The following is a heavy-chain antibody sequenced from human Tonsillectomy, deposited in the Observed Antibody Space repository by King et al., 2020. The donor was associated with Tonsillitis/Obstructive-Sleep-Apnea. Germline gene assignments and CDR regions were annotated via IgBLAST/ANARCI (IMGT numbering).Heavy chain of an antibody. CDR3: ARTYDSSGYYSPYFDY. D-gene: IGHD3-22*01. CDR2: IDYSGST. J-gene: IGHJ4*02. V-gene: IGHV4-59*01. CDR1: DGSISSYF. Sequence: QVQLQESGPGLVKPSEALSLTCTVSDGSISSYFWSWIRPPPGKGLEWIGFIDYSGSTNYNPSLKSRVTISVHTSKNQFSLKLSSVTAADTAIYYCARTYDSSGYYSPYFDYWGQGTLVTVSS.